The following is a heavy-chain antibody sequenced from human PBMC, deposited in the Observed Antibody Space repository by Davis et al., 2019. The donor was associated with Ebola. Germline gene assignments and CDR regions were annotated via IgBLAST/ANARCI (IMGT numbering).Heavy chain of an antibody. CDR2: INHSGST. Sequence: PSETLSLTCAVYGGSFSGYYWSWIRQPPGKGLEWIGEINHSGSTNYNPSLKSRVTISVDTSKNQFSLKLSSVTAADTAVYYCASPAKGAGAFDIWGQGTMVTVSS. CDR1: GGSFSGYY. J-gene: IGHJ3*02. CDR3: ASPAKGAGAFDI. D-gene: IGHD4/OR15-4a*01. V-gene: IGHV4-34*01.